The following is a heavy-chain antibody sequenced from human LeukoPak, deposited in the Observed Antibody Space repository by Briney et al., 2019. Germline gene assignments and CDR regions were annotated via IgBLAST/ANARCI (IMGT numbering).Heavy chain of an antibody. V-gene: IGHV3-11*01. D-gene: IGHD4-17*01. CDR2: ISSSGSTI. CDR3: ASSPRDYGDYVFDY. J-gene: IGHJ4*02. CDR1: GFTFSDYY. Sequence: PGGSLRLSCAASGFTFSDYYMSWIRQAPGKGLEWVSYISSSGSTIYYADSVKGRFTISRDNAKNSLYLQMNSLRAEDTAVYYCASSPRDYGDYVFDYWGQGTLVTVSS.